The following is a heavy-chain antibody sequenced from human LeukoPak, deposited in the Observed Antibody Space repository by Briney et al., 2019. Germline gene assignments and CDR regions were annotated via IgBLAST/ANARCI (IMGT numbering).Heavy chain of an antibody. CDR3: ATDGSGSYYPVRPFQH. V-gene: IGHV1-24*01. CDR2: FDPEDGET. J-gene: IGHJ1*01. Sequence: ASVKVSCKVSGYTLTELSMHWVRQAPGKGLEWMGGFDPEDGETIYAQKFRGRVTMTEDTSTDTAYMELSSLRSEDTAVYYCATDGSGSYYPVRPFQHWGQGTLVTVSS. CDR1: GYTLTELS. D-gene: IGHD3-10*01.